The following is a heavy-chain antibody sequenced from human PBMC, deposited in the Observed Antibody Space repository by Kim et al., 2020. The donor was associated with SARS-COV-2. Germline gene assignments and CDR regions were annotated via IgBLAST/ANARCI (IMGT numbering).Heavy chain of an antibody. V-gene: IGHV4-59*01. CDR3: AKARYTSSWYYFDY. Sequence: HPSLQSRVTISVDTSKNQCSLKLSSVTAADTAVYYCAKARYTSSWYYFDYWGQGTLVTVSS. D-gene: IGHD6-13*01. J-gene: IGHJ4*02.